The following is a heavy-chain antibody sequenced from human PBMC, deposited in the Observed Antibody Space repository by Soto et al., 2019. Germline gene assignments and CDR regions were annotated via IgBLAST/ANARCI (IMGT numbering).Heavy chain of an antibody. Sequence: GGSLRLSCAASGFTFSSYAMHWVRQAPGKGLEWVAVISYDGSNKYYADSVKGRFTISRDNSKNTLYLQMNSLRAEDTAVYYCARGGGAQWLPLSYYFDYWGQGTLVTVSS. D-gene: IGHD6-19*01. CDR3: ARGGGAQWLPLSYYFDY. CDR2: ISYDGSNK. CDR1: GFTFSSYA. J-gene: IGHJ4*02. V-gene: IGHV3-30-3*01.